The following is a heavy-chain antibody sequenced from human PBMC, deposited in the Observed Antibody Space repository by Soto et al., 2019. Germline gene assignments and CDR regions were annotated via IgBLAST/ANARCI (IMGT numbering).Heavy chain of an antibody. V-gene: IGHV3-74*01. CDR1: GFTFSSYW. J-gene: IGHJ6*02. CDR2: INSDGSST. Sequence: GGSLRLSCAASGFTFSSYWMHWVRQAPGKGLVWVSRINSDGSSTSYADSVKGRFTISRDNAKNTLYLQMNSLRAEDTAVYYCASPYSNYVWGLVNYYGMDVWGQGTTVTVSS. D-gene: IGHD3-16*01. CDR3: ASPYSNYVWGLVNYYGMDV.